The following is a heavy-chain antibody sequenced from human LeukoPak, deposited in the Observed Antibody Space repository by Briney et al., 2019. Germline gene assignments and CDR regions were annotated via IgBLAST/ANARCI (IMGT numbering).Heavy chain of an antibody. CDR1: GGTFISYA. CDR2: IIPIFGTA. Sequence: SVKVSCKASGGTFISYAISWVRQAPGQGLEWMGGIIPIFGTANYAQKFQGRVTITADESTSTAYMELSSLRSEDTAVYYCARECDYYGSGSYCWFDPWGQGTLVTVSS. D-gene: IGHD3-10*01. J-gene: IGHJ5*02. V-gene: IGHV1-69*01. CDR3: ARECDYYGSGSYCWFDP.